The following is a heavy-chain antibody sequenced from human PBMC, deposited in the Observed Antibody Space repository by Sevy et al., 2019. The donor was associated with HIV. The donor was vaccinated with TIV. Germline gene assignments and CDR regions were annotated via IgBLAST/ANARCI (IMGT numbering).Heavy chain of an antibody. D-gene: IGHD3-22*01. CDR2: IIPIFGTA. J-gene: IGHJ4*02. Sequence: ASVKVSCKASGGTFSSYAISWVRQAPGQGLEWMGGIIPIFGTANYAQKFQGRVTITADESTSTAYMELSSMRSEDTAGYYCARLTSAYYYDSSGYSHRDYWGQGTLVTVSS. CDR3: ARLTSAYYYDSSGYSHRDY. V-gene: IGHV1-69*13. CDR1: GGTFSSYA.